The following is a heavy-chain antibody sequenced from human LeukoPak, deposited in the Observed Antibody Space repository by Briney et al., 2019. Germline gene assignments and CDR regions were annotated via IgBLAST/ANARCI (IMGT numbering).Heavy chain of an antibody. D-gene: IGHD6-19*01. V-gene: IGHV4-59*11. CDR1: HGSISSHY. CDR2: IYYSGST. Sequence: SETLSLTCTVSHGSISSHYWSWIRQPPGKGPEWIGHIYYSGSTTYNPSLQSRVTISIDTSKNQLSLKLRSVSAADTAVYYCARDRGSGWYGIDYWGQGTLVTVSS. J-gene: IGHJ4*02. CDR3: ARDRGSGWYGIDY.